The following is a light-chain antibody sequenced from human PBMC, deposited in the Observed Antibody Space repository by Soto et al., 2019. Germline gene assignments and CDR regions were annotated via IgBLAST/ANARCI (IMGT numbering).Light chain of an antibody. Sequence: IVLTQSPGTLSLSPGERATLSCRASQSVSQYFLAWHHQKPGQAPRLLIHGASIRETGIPDRFSGSGSGTDFSLTIDRLEPEDFAVYFCQQDGSSPPTFGGGTKVAIK. CDR3: QQDGSSPPT. CDR1: QSVSQYF. CDR2: GAS. J-gene: IGKJ4*01. V-gene: IGKV3-20*01.